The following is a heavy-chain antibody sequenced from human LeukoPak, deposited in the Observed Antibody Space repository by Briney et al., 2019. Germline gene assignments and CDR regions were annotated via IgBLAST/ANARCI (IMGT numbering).Heavy chain of an antibody. CDR2: IYTSGST. J-gene: IGHJ3*02. V-gene: IGHV4-61*02. CDR3: ARARGYSGSYWGDAFDI. CDR1: GGSISSGSYY. D-gene: IGHD1-26*01. Sequence: PSETLSLTCTVSGGSISSGSYYWSWIRQPAGKGLERIGRIYTSGSTNYNPSLKSRVTISVDTSKNQFSLKLSSVTAADTAVYYCARARGYSGSYWGDAFDIWGQGTMVTVSS.